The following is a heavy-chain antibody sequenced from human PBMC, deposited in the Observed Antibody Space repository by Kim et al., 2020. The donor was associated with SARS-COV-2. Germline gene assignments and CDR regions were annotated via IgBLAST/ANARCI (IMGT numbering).Heavy chain of an antibody. Sequence: SETLSLTCTVSGGSISSYYWSWIRQPAGKGLEWIGRIYTSGSTNYNPSLKSRVTMSVDTSKNQFSLKLSSVTAADTAVYYCARDPGGGPMTSYYYYGMDVWGQGTTVTVSS. CDR3: ARDPGGGPMTSYYYYGMDV. D-gene: IGHD3-16*01. V-gene: IGHV4-4*07. CDR2: IYTSGST. CDR1: GGSISSYY. J-gene: IGHJ6*02.